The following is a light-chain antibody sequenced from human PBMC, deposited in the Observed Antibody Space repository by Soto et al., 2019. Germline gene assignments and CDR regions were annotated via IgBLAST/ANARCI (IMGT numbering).Light chain of an antibody. CDR3: QQYNHYSGLT. Sequence: DIQMTQSPSTLSASGGDRVTITCRSSQSITRWLAWYQQKPGEAPKLLIYDASSLESGVPSRFSGSGSGTEFTITISSLQPDDFATYYCQQYNHYSGLTFGGGTKVDIK. J-gene: IGKJ4*01. V-gene: IGKV1-5*01. CDR1: QSITRW. CDR2: DAS.